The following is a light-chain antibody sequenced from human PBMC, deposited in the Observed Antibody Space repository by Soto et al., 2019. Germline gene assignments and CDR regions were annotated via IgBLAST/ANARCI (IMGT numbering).Light chain of an antibody. J-gene: IGLJ2*01. CDR2: ADS. CDR1: SSNIAAGYD. CDR3: QSYDSSLSGFVV. V-gene: IGLV1-40*01. Sequence: QSVLTQPPSVSAAPGQRVTISCTGSSSNIAAGYDVHWYQQLPGTAPKLLIYADSNRHSGVPDRFSGSKSGTSASLAITGLQAEDEADYYCQSYDSSLSGFVVFGGGTKVTVL.